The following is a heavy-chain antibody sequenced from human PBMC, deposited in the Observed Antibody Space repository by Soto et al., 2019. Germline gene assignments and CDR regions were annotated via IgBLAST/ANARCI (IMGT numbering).Heavy chain of an antibody. J-gene: IGHJ5*02. V-gene: IGHV3-30-3*01. CDR1: EFSLSSYA. CDR3: ARGTPNWNYPP. D-gene: IGHD1-7*01. CDR2: ISYDGTNK. Sequence: PGGSLILSCAASEFSLSSYAMHWVRQAPGKGLDWVAPISYDGTNKYYADSVKGRFTISRDNSKNTLYLQMNSLRTEDTAVYYCARGTPNWNYPPWGQGTLVTVSS.